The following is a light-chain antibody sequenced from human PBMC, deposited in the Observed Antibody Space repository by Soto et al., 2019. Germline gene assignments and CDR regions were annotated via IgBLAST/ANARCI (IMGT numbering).Light chain of an antibody. CDR1: QSVSNN. CDR2: DAS. J-gene: IGKJ1*01. CDR3: QQYNNWPPWT. V-gene: IGKV3-15*01. Sequence: EIVMTQSPATLSVSPGERATLSCRASQSVSNNLAWYQQKPGQAPRLLIYDASARATGIPVRFSGGGSGTEFTLTIGSLQSEDFAVYYCQQYNNWPPWTFGQGTKVDIK.